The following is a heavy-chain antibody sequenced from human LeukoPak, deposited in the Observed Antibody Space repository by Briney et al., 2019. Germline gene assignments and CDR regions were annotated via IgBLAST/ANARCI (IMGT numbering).Heavy chain of an antibody. CDR1: GGSISSSNW. V-gene: IGHV4-4*02. CDR2: IYHSGST. CDR3: ARGMSPLPSLYDSSGYPPDS. Sequence: SETLSLTCAVSGGSISSSNWWSWVRQPPGKGLEWIGEIYHSGSTNYNPSLKSRVTISVDKSKNQFSLKLSSVTAADTAMYYCARGMSPLPSLYDSSGYPPDSWGQGTLVTVSS. D-gene: IGHD3-22*01. J-gene: IGHJ4*02.